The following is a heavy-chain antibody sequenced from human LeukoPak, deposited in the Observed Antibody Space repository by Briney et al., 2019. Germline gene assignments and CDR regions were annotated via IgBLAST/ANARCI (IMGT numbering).Heavy chain of an antibody. CDR2: IYYSGST. D-gene: IGHD3-10*01. J-gene: IGHJ6*03. CDR3: ARDHLLYPYYMDV. V-gene: IGHV4-59*01. CDR1: GGSISSYY. Sequence: SETLSLTCTVSGGSISSYYWSWIRQPPGKGLEWIGYIYYSGSTNYNPSLKSRVTISVDTSKNQFSLKLSSVTAADTAVYFCARDHLLYPYYMDVWGKGTTVTISS.